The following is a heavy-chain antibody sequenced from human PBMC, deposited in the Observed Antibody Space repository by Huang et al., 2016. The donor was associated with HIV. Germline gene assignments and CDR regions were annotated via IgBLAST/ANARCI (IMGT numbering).Heavy chain of an antibody. CDR1: GYNVSDLS. D-gene: IGHD2-15*01. J-gene: IGHJ3*02. V-gene: IGHV1-24*01. Sequence: QVQLVESGAELKKPGASVRVSCKVSGYNVSDLSLPWVRQAPEKGLEWMGGFDPEEGETIDAQRLQGRVTMTEDTSTDTAYMELSSLRPEDTAVYYCATSTPDVGAGVLRSAFDIWGQGTMVTVSS. CDR3: ATSTPDVGAGVLRSAFDI. CDR2: FDPEEGET.